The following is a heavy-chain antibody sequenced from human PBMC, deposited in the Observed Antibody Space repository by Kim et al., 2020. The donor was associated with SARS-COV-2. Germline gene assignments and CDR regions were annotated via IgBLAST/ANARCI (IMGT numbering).Heavy chain of an antibody. CDR3: ARDLYIRSGYFDY. CDR1: GDSIYGANW. Sequence: SETLSLTCAVSGDSIYGANWWSWVRQPPGKGLEWIGEIYHDGRTNYNPSLKSRLTISVDKSKNQFSLNLRSVTAADTAVYYCARDLYIRSGYFDYWGQGT. CDR2: IYHDGRT. J-gene: IGHJ4*02. D-gene: IGHD3-10*01. V-gene: IGHV4-4*02.